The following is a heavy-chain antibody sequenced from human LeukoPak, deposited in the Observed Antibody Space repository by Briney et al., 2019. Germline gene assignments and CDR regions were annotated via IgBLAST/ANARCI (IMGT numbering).Heavy chain of an antibody. V-gene: IGHV3-74*01. D-gene: IGHD1-14*01. Sequence: GGSLRLSCAASGFSFSNYWMHWVRQVPGKGLVWVSRMDFEGTTRSHADSVQGRFTIYRDNAKNTLYLQMNSLRVDDTAVYYCVRGSSFNQPDFFDIWGQGTMVTVSS. J-gene: IGHJ3*02. CDR3: VRGSSFNQPDFFDI. CDR1: GFSFSNYW. CDR2: MDFEGTTR.